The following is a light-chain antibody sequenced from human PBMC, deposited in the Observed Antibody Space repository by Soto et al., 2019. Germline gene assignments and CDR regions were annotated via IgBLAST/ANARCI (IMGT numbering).Light chain of an antibody. Sequence: EIGLTQSPATLSLSPGERATLSCRASQSVSSYLAWYQQKPGQAPRLLIYDASNRATGIPARFSGSGSGTDFTLTISSLEPEDFAVYYCQQRSNWPPWTFGPGTKVDIK. CDR2: DAS. J-gene: IGKJ3*01. CDR1: QSVSSY. V-gene: IGKV3-11*01. CDR3: QQRSNWPPWT.